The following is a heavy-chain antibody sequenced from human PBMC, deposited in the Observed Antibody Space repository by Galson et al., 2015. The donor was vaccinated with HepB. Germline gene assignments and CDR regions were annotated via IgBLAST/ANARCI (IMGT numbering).Heavy chain of an antibody. CDR3: ARDLEEVDDGEKNWYFDL. V-gene: IGHV1-69*04. D-gene: IGHD5-12*01. Sequence: SVKVSCKASGGTFSSYAISWVRQAPGQGLEWMGRIIPILGIANYAQKFQGRVTITADKSTSTAYMELSSLRSEDTAVYYCARDLEEVDDGEKNWYFDLWGRGTLVTVSS. J-gene: IGHJ2*01. CDR2: IIPILGIA. CDR1: GGTFSSYA.